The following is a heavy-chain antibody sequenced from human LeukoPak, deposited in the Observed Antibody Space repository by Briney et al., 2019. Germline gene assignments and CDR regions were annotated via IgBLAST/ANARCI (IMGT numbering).Heavy chain of an antibody. Sequence: PGGSLRLSCAVSGFTVSTYYMTWVRQVPGKGLEWVSVIYSGGSTYYADSGKGRFTISRENSKNTLYLQMNSLRAEDTAVYYCVAYYDILTGYKYWGQGTLVTVSS. CDR1: GFTVSTYY. V-gene: IGHV3-66*01. CDR2: IYSGGST. J-gene: IGHJ4*02. CDR3: VAYYDILTGYKY. D-gene: IGHD3-9*01.